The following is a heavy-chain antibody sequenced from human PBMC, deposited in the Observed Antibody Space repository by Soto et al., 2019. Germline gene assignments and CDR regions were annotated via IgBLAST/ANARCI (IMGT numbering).Heavy chain of an antibody. J-gene: IGHJ1*01. D-gene: IGHD6-19*01. CDR3: AKKVAGSEPFQH. CDR2: IRGSGGST. V-gene: IGHV3-23*01. CDR1: GFTFSSYA. Sequence: EVQLLESGGGLVQPGGSLRLSCAASGFTFSSYAMSWVRQAPGKGLERVSAIRGSGGSTYYADSVKGRITISRDNSNDTLFRQMNSLRAEDTAVDYCAKKVAGSEPFQHWGQGTLVTVAS.